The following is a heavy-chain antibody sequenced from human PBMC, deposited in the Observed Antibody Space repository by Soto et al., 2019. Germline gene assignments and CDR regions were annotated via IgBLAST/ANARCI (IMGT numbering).Heavy chain of an antibody. CDR3: AREAGAGIGPIDY. CDR1: GFSFSNCA. V-gene: IGHV3-23*01. CDR2: ISGDGGTT. Sequence: EVQLLDSGGGLVQPGGSLTLSCAASGFSFSNCAMNWVRQAPGKGLEWVSHISGDGGTTYYADYVKGRFTFSRDNSKNTLDMQMNSLRAKDTAVYYCAREAGAGIGPIDYWGQGTLVTVSS. J-gene: IGHJ4*02. D-gene: IGHD3-16*01.